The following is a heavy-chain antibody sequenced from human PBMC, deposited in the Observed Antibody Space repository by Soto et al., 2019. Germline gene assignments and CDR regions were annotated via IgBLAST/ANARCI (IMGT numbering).Heavy chain of an antibody. CDR3: VRISVRPSAIRTAPGRWYFDL. CDR2: ISTSGSTL. Sequence: QVQLVESGGGLVKPGGSLRLSCAASGFSFSDYYMSWIRQAPGKGLEWISYISTSGSTLFYADSVKGRFTISRDNARNSLYLQISSLRAEDTAVYYCVRISVRPSAIRTAPGRWYFDLWGRGALATVSS. CDR1: GFSFSDYY. J-gene: IGHJ2*01. V-gene: IGHV3-11*01. D-gene: IGHD1-1*01.